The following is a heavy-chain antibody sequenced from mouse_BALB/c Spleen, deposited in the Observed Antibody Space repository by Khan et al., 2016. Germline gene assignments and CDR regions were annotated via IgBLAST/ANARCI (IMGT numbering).Heavy chain of an antibody. J-gene: IGHJ1*01. Sequence: EVQLQESGPGLVKPSQSLFLTCTVTGYSITSDYAWNSIRQFPGNTLEWMGYLSYSGTSSYNPSLKSRISITRDTSKNQFFLQLNSVTTEATATYYCARAPPRWYFDVWGAGTTVTVSS. CDR2: LSYSGTS. CDR1: GYSITSDYA. CDR3: ARAPPRWYFDV. V-gene: IGHV3-2*02.